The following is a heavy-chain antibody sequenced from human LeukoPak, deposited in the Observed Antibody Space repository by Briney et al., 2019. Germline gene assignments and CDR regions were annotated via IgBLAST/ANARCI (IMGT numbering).Heavy chain of an antibody. CDR2: INWNGGTA. J-gene: IGHJ4*02. D-gene: IGHD3-22*01. CDR3: ARNFGGGDRSGPFY. V-gene: IGHV3-20*04. CDR1: GFTFNDYG. Sequence: AGGSLRLSCAASGFTFNDYGLSWVRQAPGKGLEWVSGINWNGGTAGYADSVRGRSTISRDNAKNSLYLQMNSLRAEDTAVYYCARNFGGGDRSGPFYWGQGTLVTVSS.